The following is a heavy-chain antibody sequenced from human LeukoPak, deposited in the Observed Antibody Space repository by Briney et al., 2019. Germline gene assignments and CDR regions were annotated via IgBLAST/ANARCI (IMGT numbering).Heavy chain of an antibody. CDR3: ARALVAGVTLNALDI. CDR1: GFSFSSYW. J-gene: IGHJ3*02. D-gene: IGHD2-15*01. Sequence: GGSLRLSCAASGFSFSSYWMHWVRHAPGKGLVCVARIQYDGSTTNYADSVKGRFTISRDNAKKTLYVQMNSLRAEDTAVYYCARALVAGVTLNALDIWGQGTMVTVSS. CDR2: IQYDGSTT. V-gene: IGHV3-74*01.